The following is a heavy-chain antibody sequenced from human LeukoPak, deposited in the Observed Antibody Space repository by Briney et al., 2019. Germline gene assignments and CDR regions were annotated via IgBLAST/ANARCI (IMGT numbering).Heavy chain of an antibody. V-gene: IGHV3-33*01. CDR2: IWYDGSNK. D-gene: IGHD6-13*01. CDR1: GFAFSSYG. CDR3: ARPMYSSSWWVVDY. J-gene: IGHJ4*02. Sequence: GGSLRLSCAASGFAFSSYGMHWVRQAPGKGLEWVAPIWYDGSNKYFADSVKGRFTISRDNSKNALYLQMNSLRAEDTAVYYCARPMYSSSWWVVDYWGQGTLVTVSS.